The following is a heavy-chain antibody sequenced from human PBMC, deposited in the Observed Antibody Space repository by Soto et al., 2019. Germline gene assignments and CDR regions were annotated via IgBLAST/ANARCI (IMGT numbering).Heavy chain of an antibody. CDR2: ISYDGSNK. V-gene: IGHV3-30-3*01. CDR3: AREKGLGWLDP. Sequence: GGSLRLSCAASGFTFSSYAMHWVRQAPGKGLEWVAVISYDGSNKYYADSVKGRFTISRDNSKNTLYLQMNSLRAEDTAVYYCAREKGLGWLDPWGQGTLVTVSS. J-gene: IGHJ5*02. CDR1: GFTFSSYA.